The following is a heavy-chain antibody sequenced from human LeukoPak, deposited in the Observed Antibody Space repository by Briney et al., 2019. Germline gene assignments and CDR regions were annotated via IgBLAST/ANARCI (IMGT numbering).Heavy chain of an antibody. D-gene: IGHD2-15*01. J-gene: IGHJ6*02. Sequence: SETLSLTCTVSGGSISGYYWTWIRQPPGKGLEWIGYIYSSGSTNYNPSLKSRVTISVDTSKNQFSLRLSSVTAADTAVYYCARHDPVALFQRGMDVWGQGTTVTVSS. CDR2: IYSSGST. CDR3: ARHDPVALFQRGMDV. V-gene: IGHV4-59*08. CDR1: GGSISGYY.